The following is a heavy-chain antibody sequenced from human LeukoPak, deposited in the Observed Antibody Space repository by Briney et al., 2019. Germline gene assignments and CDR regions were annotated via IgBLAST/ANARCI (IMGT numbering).Heavy chain of an antibody. V-gene: IGHV1-69*13. D-gene: IGHD3-10*01. Sequence: SVKVSCKASGYTFTSYGISWVRQAPGQGLEWMGGIIPIFGTANYAQKFQGRVTITADESTSTAYMELSSLRSEDTAVYYCARFGDYYGSGSSIDYWGQGTLVTVSS. J-gene: IGHJ4*02. CDR1: GYTFTSYG. CDR3: ARFGDYYGSGSSIDY. CDR2: IIPIFGTA.